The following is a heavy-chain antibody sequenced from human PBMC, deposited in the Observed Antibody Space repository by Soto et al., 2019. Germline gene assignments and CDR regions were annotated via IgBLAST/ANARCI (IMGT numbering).Heavy chain of an antibody. CDR1: GFTFSSYA. D-gene: IGHD3-3*01. V-gene: IGHV3-30-3*01. J-gene: IGHJ6*02. CDR3: ARDGPPFWSGYCDYYYYYGMDV. CDR2: ISYDGSNK. Sequence: QVQLVESGGGVVQPGRSLRLSCAASGFTFSSYAMHWVRQAPGKGLEWVAVISYDGSNKYYADSVKGRFTISRDNSKNTLYLQMNSLRAEDTAVYYCARDGPPFWSGYCDYYYYYGMDVWGQGTTVTVSS.